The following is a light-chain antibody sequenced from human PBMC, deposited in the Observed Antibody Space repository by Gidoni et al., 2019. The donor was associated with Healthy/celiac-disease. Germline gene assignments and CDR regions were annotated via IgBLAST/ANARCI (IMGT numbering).Light chain of an antibody. Sequence: QSALTQPASVSGSPGQSITISCTGTSSDVGSYNLVSWYQQHPGKAPNLMIYEGSKRPSGVSNRFSGSKSGNTASLTISGLQAEDEADYYCCSYAGSIYVFGTGTKVTVL. V-gene: IGLV2-23*01. CDR3: CSYAGSIYV. CDR2: EGS. J-gene: IGLJ1*01. CDR1: SSDVGSYNL.